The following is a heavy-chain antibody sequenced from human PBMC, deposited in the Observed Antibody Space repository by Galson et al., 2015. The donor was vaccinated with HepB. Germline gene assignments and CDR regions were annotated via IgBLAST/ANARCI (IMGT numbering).Heavy chain of an antibody. Sequence: SLRLSCAASGFTFNTYTMHWVRQAPDKGLEWVAVLSYGGSNKYYVDSVKGRFTISRDNSKNTLYLQMDSLRPEDTAVYYCAGVYSTGWSLPVDYWGQGVLVTVSS. CDR1: GFTFNTYT. J-gene: IGHJ4*02. D-gene: IGHD6-19*01. V-gene: IGHV3-30*04. CDR3: AGVYSTGWSLPVDY. CDR2: LSYGGSNK.